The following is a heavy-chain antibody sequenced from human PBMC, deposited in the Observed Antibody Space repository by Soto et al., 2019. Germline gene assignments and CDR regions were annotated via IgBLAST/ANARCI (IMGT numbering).Heavy chain of an antibody. D-gene: IGHD3-22*01. Sequence: GGSLRLPCAASGFTFSLYSMIWVRQAPGKGLEGVASITSSSSYIYYEDSLKGRFTISRDNAKSSLFLQLDSLRAEDTAVYFCVRARSTDSRPDYWGQGTLVTVSS. V-gene: IGHV3-21*01. CDR1: GFTFSLYS. J-gene: IGHJ4*02. CDR3: VRARSTDSRPDY. CDR2: ITSSSSYI.